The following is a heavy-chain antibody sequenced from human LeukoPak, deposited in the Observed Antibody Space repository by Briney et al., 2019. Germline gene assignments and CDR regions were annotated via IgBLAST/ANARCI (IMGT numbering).Heavy chain of an antibody. J-gene: IGHJ3*02. CDR3: ARDNQRYCSGGSCYGGRAFDI. V-gene: IGHV3-7*01. CDR1: GFTFSSYW. CDR2: IKQDGSEK. D-gene: IGHD2-15*01. Sequence: PGGSLRLSCAASGFTFSSYWMSWVRQAPGKGLEWVANIKQDGSEKYYVDSVKGRFTISRDNAKNTLYLQMNSLRAEDTAVYYCARDNQRYCSGGSCYGGRAFDIWGQGTMVTVSS.